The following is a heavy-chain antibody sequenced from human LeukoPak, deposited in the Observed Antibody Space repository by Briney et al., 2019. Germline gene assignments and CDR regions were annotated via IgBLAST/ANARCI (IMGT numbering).Heavy chain of an antibody. D-gene: IGHD3-22*01. CDR3: ARGSSGYMGNDAFDI. V-gene: IGHV1-18*01. J-gene: IGHJ3*02. Sequence: ASVKVSCKASGYTFTSYGISWVRQAPGQGLEWMGWISAYNGNTNYAQKLQGRVTMTTDTSTSTAYMELRSLRYDDTAVYYCARGSSGYMGNDAFDIWGQGTMVTVSS. CDR1: GYTFTSYG. CDR2: ISAYNGNT.